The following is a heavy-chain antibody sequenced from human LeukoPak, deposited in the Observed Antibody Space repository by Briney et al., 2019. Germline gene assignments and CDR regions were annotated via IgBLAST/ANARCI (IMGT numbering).Heavy chain of an antibody. CDR1: GYIFTSYG. J-gene: IGHJ3*02. V-gene: IGHV1-69*04. CDR2: IIPILGIA. Sequence: SVKVSCKASGYIFTSYGISWVRQAPGQGLEWMGRIIPILGIANYAQKFQGRVTITADKSTSTAYMELSSLRSEDTAVYYCARATQSGSYAFDIWGQGTMVTVSS. D-gene: IGHD1-26*01. CDR3: ARATQSGSYAFDI.